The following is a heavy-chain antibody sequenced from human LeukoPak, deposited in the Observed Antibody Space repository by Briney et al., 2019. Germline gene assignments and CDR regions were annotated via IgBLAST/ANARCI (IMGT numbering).Heavy chain of an antibody. CDR2: IRCDGTSK. CDR1: GFTFSSYA. CDR3: AKGQQQLIDY. V-gene: IGHV3-30*02. D-gene: IGHD6-13*01. J-gene: IGHJ4*02. Sequence: GGSLRLSCAASGFTFSSYAMHWVRQAPGKGLEWVAFIRCDGTSKYYADSVRGRFTISRDNSKNTLYLQMNSLRAEDTAVYYCAKGQQQLIDYWGQGTLVTVSS.